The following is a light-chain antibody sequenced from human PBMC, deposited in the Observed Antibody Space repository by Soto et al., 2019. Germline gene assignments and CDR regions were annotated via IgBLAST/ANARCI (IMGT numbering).Light chain of an antibody. CDR3: QQYGSSGT. CDR2: GAS. CDR1: QSVCSY. J-gene: IGKJ1*01. Sequence: ILLAQSPATLFLSPGERATLACRASQSVCSYLAWFQQTPGQAPRPLIYGASNRATGIPDRLSGSGSGTDFTLTISRLEPEDAAAYYCQQYGSSGTFGQGTQVDIK. V-gene: IGKV3-20*01.